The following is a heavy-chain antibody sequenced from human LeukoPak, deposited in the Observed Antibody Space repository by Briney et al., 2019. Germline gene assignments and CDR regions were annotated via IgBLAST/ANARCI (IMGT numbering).Heavy chain of an antibody. Sequence: LTCAVXGGSFSGYYWSWVRQPPGKGLEWXXXXXHSGSTNYNPSLKSRVTISVDTSKNQFSLNLSSVTAADTAVYYCARGPHIAAAGTGRFWNYWGQGTLVTVSS. D-gene: IGHD6-13*01. V-gene: IGHV4-34*01. J-gene: IGHJ4*02. CDR2: XXHSGST. CDR3: ARGPHIAAAGTGRFWNY. CDR1: GGSFSGYY.